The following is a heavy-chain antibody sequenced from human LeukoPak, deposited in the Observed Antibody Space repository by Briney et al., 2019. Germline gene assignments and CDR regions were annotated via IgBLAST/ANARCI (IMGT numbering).Heavy chain of an antibody. CDR3: AKGSKAVLFTRDHYMDV. Sequence: PGGSLRLSCAASGFTFSSYDIHWVRQAPGKGPEWVAFIRYDGSNKYYADSVRGRFTISRDNSKNTLYLQMNSLRAEDTAVYFCAKGSKAVLFTRDHYMDVWGKGTTVTISS. J-gene: IGHJ6*03. CDR2: IRYDGSNK. V-gene: IGHV3-30*02. D-gene: IGHD6-19*01. CDR1: GFTFSSYD.